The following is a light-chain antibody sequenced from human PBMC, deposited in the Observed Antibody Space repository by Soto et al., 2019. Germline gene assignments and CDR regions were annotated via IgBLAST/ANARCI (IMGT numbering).Light chain of an antibody. CDR2: DVS. V-gene: IGKV1-17*01. Sequence: DIQMTQSPSSLSASVGDRVTISCRASQTISTYLHWYQHKPGRAPRLLISDVSTLQSGVPGRFRGSGSETEFTLTISSLQPEDFATYYCLQHNSYPWTFGQGTKVEIK. J-gene: IGKJ1*01. CDR3: LQHNSYPWT. CDR1: QTISTY.